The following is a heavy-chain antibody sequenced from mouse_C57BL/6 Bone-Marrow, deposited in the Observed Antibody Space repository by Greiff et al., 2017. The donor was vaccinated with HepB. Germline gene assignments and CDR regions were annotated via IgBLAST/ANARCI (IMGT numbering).Heavy chain of an antibody. CDR1: GYTFTSYW. D-gene: IGHD1-1*01. CDR3: ARDETTVVAYWYFDV. V-gene: IGHV1-53*01. J-gene: IGHJ1*03. Sequence: QVQLQQPGTELVKPGASVKLSCKASGYTFTSYWMHWVKQRPGQGLEWIGNINPSNGGTNYNEKFKSKATLTVDKSSSTAYMQLSSLTSEDSAVYYCARDETTVVAYWYFDVWGTGTTVTVSS. CDR2: INPSNGGT.